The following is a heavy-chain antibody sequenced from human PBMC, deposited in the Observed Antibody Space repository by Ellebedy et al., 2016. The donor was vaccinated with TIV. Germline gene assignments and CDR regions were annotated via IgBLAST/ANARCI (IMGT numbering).Heavy chain of an antibody. D-gene: IGHD6-19*01. J-gene: IGHJ4*02. Sequence: PGGSLRLSCVAPGFTFDSYAMHWVRQAPGKGLEWVAVISHDGSSQYYADSVKGRFTVSRDNSMTTVYLEMNSLRAEDTAVYYCARDLDKSSGWYGGAAYWGQGTLVTVSS. CDR1: GFTFDSYA. CDR2: ISHDGSSQ. V-gene: IGHV3-30-3*01. CDR3: ARDLDKSSGWYGGAAY.